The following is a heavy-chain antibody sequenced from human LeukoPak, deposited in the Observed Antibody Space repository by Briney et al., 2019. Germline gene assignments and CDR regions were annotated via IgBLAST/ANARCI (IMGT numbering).Heavy chain of an antibody. CDR2: IIPIFGTA. J-gene: IGHJ4*02. CDR3: ARDPVTMVRGVIGGGYFDY. D-gene: IGHD3-10*01. Sequence: GASVKVSCKASGYTFTSYDINWVRQAPGQGLEWMGGIIPIFGTANYAQKFQGRVTITTDESTSTAYMELSSLRSEDTAVYYCARDPVTMVRGVIGGGYFDYWGQGTLVTVSS. CDR1: GYTFTSYD. V-gene: IGHV1-69*05.